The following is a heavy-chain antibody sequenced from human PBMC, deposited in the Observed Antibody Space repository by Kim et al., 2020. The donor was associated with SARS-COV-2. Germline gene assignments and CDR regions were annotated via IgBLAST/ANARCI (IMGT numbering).Heavy chain of an antibody. CDR2: ISKTSSNI. CDR3: ARVKGKIDDSGDYACNDAFDM. V-gene: IGHV3-48*02. D-gene: IGHD4-17*01. J-gene: IGHJ3*02. CDR1: GFIFSSYS. Sequence: GGSLRLSCAASGFIFSSYSLNWVRQAPGKGLEWVSFISKTSSNIYYADSVKGRFTMSRDNAKNSLYLQMDSLRDEETAVYYCARVKGKIDDSGDYACNDAFDMGGQG.